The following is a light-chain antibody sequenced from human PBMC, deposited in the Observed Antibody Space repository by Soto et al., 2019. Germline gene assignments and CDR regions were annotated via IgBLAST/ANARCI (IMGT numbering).Light chain of an antibody. CDR3: QQYDTWPQ. CDR1: QSVSNN. CDR2: GAS. V-gene: IGKV3-15*01. Sequence: EIVMTQSPATLSVSPGERATLSCRASQSVSNNLAWYQQKPGQAPRLLIFGASTRATGIPARFSGSGSGTEFTLTISSLQSEDFAVYYCQQYDTWPQFGQGTKVEIK. J-gene: IGKJ1*01.